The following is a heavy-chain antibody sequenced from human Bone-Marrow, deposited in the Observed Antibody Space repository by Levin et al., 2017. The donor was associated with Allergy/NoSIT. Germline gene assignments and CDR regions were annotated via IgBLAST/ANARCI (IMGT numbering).Heavy chain of an antibody. Sequence: QTLSLTCTFAGFSLRTPGGGVGWSRQPAGKALEWLALIYWDDDTRYTPSLKTRLTITRGTSQDQMFLTLTNMEPVDTATYFCANLQNGYRRWGQGILVSVSS. CDR2: IYWDDDT. D-gene: IGHD5-24*01. J-gene: IGHJ4*02. CDR3: ANLQNGYRR. V-gene: IGHV2-5*02. CDR1: GFSLRTPGGG.